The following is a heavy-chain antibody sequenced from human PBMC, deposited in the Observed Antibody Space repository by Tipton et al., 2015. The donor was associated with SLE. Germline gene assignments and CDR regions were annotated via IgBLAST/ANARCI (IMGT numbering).Heavy chain of an antibody. J-gene: IGHJ4*02. CDR2: LYGRGSP. CDR1: GDSVGTYY. D-gene: IGHD4-17*01. CDR3: ARIRPGHGDPFDF. V-gene: IGHV4-4*07. Sequence: TLSLTCTVSGDSVGTYYWNWIRQPAGKGLGWIGRLYGRGSPTHYNPSLEGRVTVSVDTSQNQVSLKLTSVTAADTAVYYCARIRPGHGDPFDFWGQGTLVTVSS.